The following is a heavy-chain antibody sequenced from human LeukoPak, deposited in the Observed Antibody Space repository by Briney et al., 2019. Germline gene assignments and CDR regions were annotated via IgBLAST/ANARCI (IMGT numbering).Heavy chain of an antibody. CDR3: ARGMGRAAMVTYYYYYGMDV. CDR1: GGSISSYY. V-gene: IGHV4-4*07. Sequence: SETLSLTCTVSGGSISSYYWSWIRQPAGKGLEWIGRIYTSGSTNYNPSLKSRVTISVDTSKNQFSLKLSSVTAADTAVYYCARGMGRAAMVTYYYYYGMDVWGQGTTVTVSS. D-gene: IGHD5-18*01. CDR2: IYTSGST. J-gene: IGHJ6*02.